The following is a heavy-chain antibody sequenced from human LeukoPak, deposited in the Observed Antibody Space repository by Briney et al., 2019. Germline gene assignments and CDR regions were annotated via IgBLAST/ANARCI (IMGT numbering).Heavy chain of an antibody. CDR2: IRSKTYGGTT. J-gene: IGHJ4*02. CDR3: ARSDGSGTYY. Sequence: GGSLRLSCTASGFTFGDYAMSWFRQAPGKGLEWVGFIRSKTYGGTTEYAASVKGRFTISRDDPKSIAYLQMNSLKTEDTAVYYCARSDGSGTYYWGQGTLVTVSS. CDR1: GFTFGDYA. D-gene: IGHD3-10*01. V-gene: IGHV3-49*03.